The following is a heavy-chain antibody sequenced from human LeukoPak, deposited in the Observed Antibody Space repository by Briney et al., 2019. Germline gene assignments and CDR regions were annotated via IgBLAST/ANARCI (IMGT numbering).Heavy chain of an antibody. CDR2: INHSGST. D-gene: IGHD6-25*01. Sequence: SETLSLTCAVYGGSSSGYYWSWIRQPPGKGLEWIGEINHSGSTNYNPSLKSRVTISVDTSKNQFSLKLSSATAADTAVYYCARRSASSFDYWGQGTLVTVSS. V-gene: IGHV4-34*01. J-gene: IGHJ4*02. CDR3: ARRSASSFDY. CDR1: GGSSSGYY.